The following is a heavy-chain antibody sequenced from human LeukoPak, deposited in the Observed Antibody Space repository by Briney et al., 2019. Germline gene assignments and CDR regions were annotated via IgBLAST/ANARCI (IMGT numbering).Heavy chain of an antibody. V-gene: IGHV3-33*06. CDR2: IWYDGSNY. CDR3: AKGIELWLTYFDH. J-gene: IGHJ4*02. CDR1: GFTFSNFG. D-gene: IGHD5-18*01. Sequence: GGSLRLSCAASGFTFSNFGMHWVRQAPGKGLEWVAIIWYDGSNYYYADSVKGRFTISRDNSKSTLYLQMNSLRAEDTAVYYCAKGIELWLTYFDHWGQGTLVTASS.